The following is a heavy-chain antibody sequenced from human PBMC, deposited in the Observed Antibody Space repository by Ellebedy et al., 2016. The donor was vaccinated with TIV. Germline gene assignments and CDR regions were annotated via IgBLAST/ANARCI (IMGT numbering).Heavy chain of an antibody. J-gene: IGHJ4*02. D-gene: IGHD3-3*01. CDR1: GYAFTSYG. Sequence: AASVKVSCKASGYAFTSYGINWVRQAPGQGLEWMGWISAKNGNTNYAQKLQGRVTMTTDTSTSTAYMELRSLRSDDTAVYYCARDEDFWSGHFDYWGQGTLVTVSS. CDR2: ISAKNGNT. V-gene: IGHV1-18*01. CDR3: ARDEDFWSGHFDY.